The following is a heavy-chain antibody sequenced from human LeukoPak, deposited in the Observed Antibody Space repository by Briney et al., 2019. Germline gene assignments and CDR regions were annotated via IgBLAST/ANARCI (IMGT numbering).Heavy chain of an antibody. CDR2: ISHSGST. CDR1: GYSISSGYY. J-gene: IGHJ4*02. D-gene: IGHD3-22*01. V-gene: IGHV4-38-2*02. CDR3: ARNQDDSSDYYYFDY. Sequence: SETLSLTCTVSGYSISSGYYWGWIRQPPGKGLEWIGSISHSGSTYYNPSLQSRVIISVDTSKNQFSLKLSSVTTADTAVYYCARNQDDSSDYYYFDYWGQGTLVTVSS.